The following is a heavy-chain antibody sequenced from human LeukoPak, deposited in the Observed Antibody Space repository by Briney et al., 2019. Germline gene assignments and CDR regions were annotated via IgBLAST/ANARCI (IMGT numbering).Heavy chain of an antibody. CDR3: ARDQGVPAPRNFDL. J-gene: IGHJ2*01. V-gene: IGHV1-69*05. CDR2: IIPIFGTA. Sequence: GASVKVSCKASGGTFSSYAISWVRQAPGQGLEWMGGIIPIFGTANYAQKFQGRVTITTDESTSTAYMELSSLRSDDTAVYYCARDQGVPAPRNFDLWGRGTLVTVSS. CDR1: GGTFSSYA. D-gene: IGHD2-2*01.